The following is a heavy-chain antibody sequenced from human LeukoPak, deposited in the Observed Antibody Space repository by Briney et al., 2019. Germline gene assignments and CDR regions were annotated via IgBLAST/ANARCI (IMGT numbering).Heavy chain of an antibody. CDR1: GFTFSSYG. D-gene: IGHD1-26*01. V-gene: IGHV3-23*01. CDR2: ISNSGGNT. J-gene: IGHJ6*03. CDR3: AKDDGGSYYIYYYYMDV. Sequence: GGSLRLSCAASGFTFSSYGMSWVRQAPGKGLEWVSAISNSGGNTYYADSVKGRFTISRDNSRNTLYLQMNSLKAEDTAVYYCAKDDGGSYYIYYYYMDVWGKGTTVTISS.